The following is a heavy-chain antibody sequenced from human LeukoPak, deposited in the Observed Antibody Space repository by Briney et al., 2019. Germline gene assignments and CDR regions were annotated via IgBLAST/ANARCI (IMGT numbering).Heavy chain of an antibody. CDR2: IYYSGST. J-gene: IGHJ2*01. D-gene: IGHD2-8*01. CDR1: GGSISSADYY. Sequence: SETLSLTCTVSGGSISSADYYWSWIRQPPGKGLEWIGYIYYSGSTYCSPSLKSRVTISVDTSKDQFSLNLYSVTATDTAVYYCARDLRGYCTNDVCNWYFDLWGRGTLVTVPS. V-gene: IGHV4-30-4*01. CDR3: ARDLRGYCTNDVCNWYFDL.